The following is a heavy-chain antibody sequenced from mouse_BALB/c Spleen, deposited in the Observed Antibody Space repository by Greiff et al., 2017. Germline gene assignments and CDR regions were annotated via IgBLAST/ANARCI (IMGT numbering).Heavy chain of an antibody. CDR2: ISYSGST. CDR1: GYSITSDYA. J-gene: IGHJ3*01. CDR3: ARCDGYSRFAY. Sequence: ESGPGLVKPSQSLSLTCTVTGYSITSDYAWNWIRQFPGNKLEWMGYISYSGSTSYNPSLKSRISITRDTSKNQFFLQLNSVTTEDTATYYCARCDGYSRFAYWGQGTLVTVSA. V-gene: IGHV3-2*02. D-gene: IGHD2-3*01.